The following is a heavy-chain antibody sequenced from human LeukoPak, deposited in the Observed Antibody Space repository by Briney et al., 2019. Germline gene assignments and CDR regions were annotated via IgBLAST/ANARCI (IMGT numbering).Heavy chain of an antibody. D-gene: IGHD3-22*01. CDR3: AREVHDNSGYAFDY. V-gene: IGHV4-59*01. CDR2: IYYSGST. CDR1: GGSISSYY. J-gene: IGHJ4*02. Sequence: SETLSLTCTVSGGSISSYYWSWIRQPPGKGLEWIGYIYYSGSTNYNPSLKSRVTISVDTSKNQFSLKLSSVTAADTAVYYCAREVHDNSGYAFDYWGQGTLVTVSS.